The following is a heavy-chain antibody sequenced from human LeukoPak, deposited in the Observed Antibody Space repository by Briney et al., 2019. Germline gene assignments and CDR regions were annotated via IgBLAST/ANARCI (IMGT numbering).Heavy chain of an antibody. J-gene: IGHJ4*02. Sequence: SETLSLTCAVYGVSISSDNWWTWVRQPPGKGLEWIGETHRSGDTKYNPSLNGRVTISMDNSKNQLSLNLISVTAADTAIYFCATRHHSRTYMVPLDSWGQGTLVTVSS. CDR3: ATRHHSRTYMVPLDS. CDR2: THRSGDT. D-gene: IGHD3-10*01. V-gene: IGHV4/OR15-8*02. CDR1: GVSISSDNW.